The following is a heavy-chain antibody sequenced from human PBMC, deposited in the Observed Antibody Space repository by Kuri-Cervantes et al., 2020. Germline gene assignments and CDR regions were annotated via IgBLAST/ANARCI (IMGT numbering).Heavy chain of an antibody. CDR2: IYYSGST. D-gene: IGHD6-13*01. V-gene: IGHV4-59*13. CDR1: GGSISSYY. Sequence: SETLSLTCTVSGGSISSYYWSWIRQPPGKGLEWIGYIYYSGSTNYNPSLKSRVTISVDTSKNQFSLNLSSVTAADTAVYYCARGRIAPYSDYWGQGTLVTVSS. CDR3: ARGRIAPYSDY. J-gene: IGHJ4*02.